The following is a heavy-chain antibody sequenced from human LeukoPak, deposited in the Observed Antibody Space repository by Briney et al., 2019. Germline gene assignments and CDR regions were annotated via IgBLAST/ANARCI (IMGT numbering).Heavy chain of an antibody. D-gene: IGHD6-19*01. V-gene: IGHV3-23*01. J-gene: IGHJ4*02. CDR3: AKAGGYTAVAGRFDY. CDR2: ISGSGGGT. CDR1: GFTFSSYA. Sequence: PGGSLRLSCAASGFTFSSYAMSWVRQAPGKGLEWVSAISGSGGGTYYADSVKGRFTISRDNSKNTLYLQMNSLRVEDTAVYYCAKAGGYTAVAGRFDYWGQGTLVTVSS.